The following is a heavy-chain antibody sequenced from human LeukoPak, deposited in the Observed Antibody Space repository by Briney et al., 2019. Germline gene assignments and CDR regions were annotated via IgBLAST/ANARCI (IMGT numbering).Heavy chain of an antibody. CDR3: ARDPDYYDSSGYYPY. V-gene: IGHV1-2*02. CDR1: GYTFTGYY. D-gene: IGHD3-22*01. CDR2: INPNSGGT. Sequence: ASVKVSCEASGYTFTGYYMHWVRQAPGQGLEWMGWINPNSGGTNYAQKFQGRVTMTRDTSISTAYMELSRLRSDDTAVYYCARDPDYYDSSGYYPYWGQGTLVTVSS. J-gene: IGHJ4*02.